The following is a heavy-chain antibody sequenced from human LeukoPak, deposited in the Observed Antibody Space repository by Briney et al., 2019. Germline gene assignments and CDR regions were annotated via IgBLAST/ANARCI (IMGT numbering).Heavy chain of an antibody. Sequence: GGSLRLSCAASGFTFSSYAMSWVRQAPGKGLEWVSSISGSGGSTYYADSVKGRFTIPRDNSKNTLYMQMNSLRAEDTAVYYCAKGPHGVVVPASYYGMDVWGQGTTVTVSS. CDR2: ISGSGGST. CDR1: GFTFSSYA. CDR3: AKGPHGVVVPASYYGMDV. V-gene: IGHV3-23*01. D-gene: IGHD2-2*01. J-gene: IGHJ6*02.